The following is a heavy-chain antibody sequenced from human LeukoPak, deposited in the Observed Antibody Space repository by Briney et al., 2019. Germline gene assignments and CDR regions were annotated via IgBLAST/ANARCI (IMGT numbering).Heavy chain of an antibody. Sequence: SQTLSLTCTVSGGSISSGDYYWSWIRQPPGKGLEWIGYIYYSGSTYYNPSLKSRVTISVDTSKNQFSLKLSSVTAADTAVYYCASDSSSSVDAFDIWGQGTVVTVSS. D-gene: IGHD6-6*01. J-gene: IGHJ3*02. CDR2: IYYSGST. CDR3: ASDSSSSVDAFDI. V-gene: IGHV4-30-4*08. CDR1: GGSISSGDYY.